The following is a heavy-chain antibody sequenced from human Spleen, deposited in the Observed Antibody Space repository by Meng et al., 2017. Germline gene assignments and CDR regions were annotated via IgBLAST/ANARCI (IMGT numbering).Heavy chain of an antibody. CDR2: IWYDERSE. CDR1: GFTFTTYG. D-gene: IGHD3-3*01. V-gene: IGHV3-33*01. J-gene: IGHJ4*02. CDR3: ARDLAWVLFDY. Sequence: GESLKISCAASGFTFTTYGMNWLRQAPGKGLEWVAMIWYDERSESYAASVKGRFTVSRDNAKNTLYLQMNSLRADDTAVYYCARDLAWVLFDYWGQGALVTVSS.